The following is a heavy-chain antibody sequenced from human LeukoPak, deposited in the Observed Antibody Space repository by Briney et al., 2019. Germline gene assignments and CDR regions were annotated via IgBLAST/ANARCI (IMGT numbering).Heavy chain of an antibody. D-gene: IGHD3-22*01. CDR3: ARSAGDDSSGYLTDAFDI. CDR1: GGSISSSSYY. CDR2: IYYSGST. Sequence: PSETLSLTCTVSGGSISSSSYYWGWIRQPPGKGLEWIGSIYYSGSTYYNPSLKSRVTISVDTSKYQFSLKLSSVTAADTAVYYCARSAGDDSSGYLTDAFDIWGQGTMVTVSS. V-gene: IGHV4-39*07. J-gene: IGHJ3*02.